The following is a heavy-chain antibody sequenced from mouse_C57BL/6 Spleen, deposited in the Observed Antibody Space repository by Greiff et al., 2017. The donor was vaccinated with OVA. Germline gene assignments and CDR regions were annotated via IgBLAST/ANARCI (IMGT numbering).Heavy chain of an antibody. D-gene: IGHD1-1*01. Sequence: VKLQQPGAELVKPGASVKLSCKASGYTFTSYWMQWVKQRPGQGLEWIGEIDPSDSYTNYNQKFKGKATLTVDTSSSTAYMQLSSLTSEDSAVYYCARDGSSSYDYWGQGTTLTVSS. CDR1: GYTFTSYW. J-gene: IGHJ2*01. CDR3: ARDGSSSYDY. V-gene: IGHV1-50*01. CDR2: IDPSDSYT.